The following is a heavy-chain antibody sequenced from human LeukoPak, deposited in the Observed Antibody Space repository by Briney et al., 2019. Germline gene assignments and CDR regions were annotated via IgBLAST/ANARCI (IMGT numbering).Heavy chain of an antibody. CDR1: GGSISTYY. D-gene: IGHD3-16*01. CDR2: IYYNGNT. Sequence: SETLSLTCTVSGGSISTYYWSWIRQPPGKGLEWIGNIYYNGNTNYNPSLKSRLTISIDTSKNQFSLKLTSVTAADTALYHCARLGRPAAFDIWGQGTMVTVSS. CDR3: ARLGRPAAFDI. V-gene: IGHV4-59*08. J-gene: IGHJ3*02.